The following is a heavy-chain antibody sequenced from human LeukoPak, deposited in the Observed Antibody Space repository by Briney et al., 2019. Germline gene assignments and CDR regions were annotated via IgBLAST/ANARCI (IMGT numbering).Heavy chain of an antibody. CDR2: IKQDGSDK. Sequence: GGSLRLSCAASGLTFSHYWMTCVRQAPGKGLEWVGNIKQDGSDKYYVDSVKGRFTISRDNAKNSLYLQMNSLRAEDTAVYYCAVRPALGYCSSTSCSPVDYWGQGTLVTVSS. CDR3: AVRPALGYCSSTSCSPVDY. CDR1: GLTFSHYW. J-gene: IGHJ4*02. D-gene: IGHD2-2*01. V-gene: IGHV3-7*02.